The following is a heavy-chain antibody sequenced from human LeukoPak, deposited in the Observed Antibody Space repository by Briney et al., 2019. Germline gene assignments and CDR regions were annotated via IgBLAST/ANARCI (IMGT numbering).Heavy chain of an antibody. D-gene: IGHD4-11*01. Sequence: GESLKISCEGSGYSFTSYWIGWVRQMPGKGLEWMGIIYPGDSDTRYSPSFQGQVTVSADKSISTAYLQWSSLEASDTAMYYCARGAYSNWFDPWGQGTLVTVSS. CDR1: GYSFTSYW. CDR2: IYPGDSDT. V-gene: IGHV5-51*01. J-gene: IGHJ5*02. CDR3: ARGAYSNWFDP.